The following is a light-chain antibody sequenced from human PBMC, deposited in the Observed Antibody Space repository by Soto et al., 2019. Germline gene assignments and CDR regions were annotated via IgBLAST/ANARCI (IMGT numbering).Light chain of an antibody. V-gene: IGLV1-40*01. Sequence: QLVLTQPPSVSGAPGQSVTISCTGSSSNIGAGSDVHWYQHLPGTPPKLLIYGSSNRPSGVPDRFSGSKSGTSASLAITGLQAEDEADYYCQSYDSSGSGLVVFGGGTKLTVL. CDR2: GSS. J-gene: IGLJ2*01. CDR3: QSYDSSGSGLVV. CDR1: SSNIGAGSD.